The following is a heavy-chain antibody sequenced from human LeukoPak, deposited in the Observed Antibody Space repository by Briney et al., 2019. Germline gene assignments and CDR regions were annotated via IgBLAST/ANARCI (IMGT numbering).Heavy chain of an antibody. CDR2: ISTYNGNT. J-gene: IGHJ4*02. D-gene: IGHD3-22*01. Sequence: GASVKVSCKASGYTFTSYGISWVRQAPGQGLEWMGWISTYNGNTKYAQNLQGRVTMTTDTSTNTAYMELRSLRSDDTAVYFCARCSSRYLSTSYSDYWGQGTLVTVSS. V-gene: IGHV1-18*01. CDR3: ARCSSRYLSTSYSDY. CDR1: GYTFTSYG.